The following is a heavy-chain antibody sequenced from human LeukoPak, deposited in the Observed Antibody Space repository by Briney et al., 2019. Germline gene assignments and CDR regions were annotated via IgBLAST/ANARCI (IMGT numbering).Heavy chain of an antibody. CDR1: GVSIRSGDYY. D-gene: IGHD3-10*01. V-gene: IGHV4-39*01. CDR2: IYYSGST. CDR3: ARTRYYYNSRSYGAPYYFDY. J-gene: IGHJ4*02. Sequence: SETLSLTCIVSGVSIRSGDYYWGWIRQPPGKGLEWIGSIYYSGSTYYNPSLKSRVTISVDTSKNQFSLKLSSVTAADTAVYYCARTRYYYNSRSYGAPYYFDYWGQGTLVTVSS.